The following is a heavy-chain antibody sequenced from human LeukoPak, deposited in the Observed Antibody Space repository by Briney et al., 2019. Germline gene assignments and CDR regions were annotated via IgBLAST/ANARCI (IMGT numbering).Heavy chain of an antibody. CDR1: GGSISSYY. D-gene: IGHD7-27*01. V-gene: IGHV4-59*01. CDR3: ATRKLGNDY. J-gene: IGHJ4*02. Sequence: KASETLSFTCTVSGGSISSYYWSWIRQSPGKGLEWIGYIYYTETSYNPSLKSRVTISADTSKNQFSLKLYSVTAADTAVYYCATRKLGNDYWGQGTLVTVSS. CDR2: IYYTET.